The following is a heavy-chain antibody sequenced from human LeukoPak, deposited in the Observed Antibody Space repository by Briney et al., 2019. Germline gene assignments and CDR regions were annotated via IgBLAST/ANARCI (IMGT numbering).Heavy chain of an antibody. V-gene: IGHV3-74*01. D-gene: IGHD5-18*01. J-gene: IGHJ4*02. CDR2: FTSDGNSM. CDR3: VRHNYGYDY. CDR1: GFTLSSYT. Sequence: GGSLRLSCAASGFTLSSYTMYWVRQAPGRGLVWVARFTSDGNSMTYADFVKGRFTISRDNAKNTLSLQMNSLGAEDTAVYYCVRHNYGYDYWGQGTPSPSPQ.